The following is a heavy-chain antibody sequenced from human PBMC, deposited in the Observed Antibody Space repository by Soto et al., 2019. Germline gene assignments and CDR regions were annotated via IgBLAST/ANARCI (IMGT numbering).Heavy chain of an antibody. CDR3: ARDGPYGSGKDYYYYAMDV. D-gene: IGHD3-10*01. CDR1: GGSISSGGYY. Sequence: SETLSLTCTVSGGSISSGGYYWSWIRQHPGKGLEWIGYIYYSGSTYYNPSLKSRVTISVDTSKNQFSLKLSSVTAADTAVYYCARDGPYGSGKDYYYYAMDVWGQGTTVTVSS. V-gene: IGHV4-31*03. CDR2: IYYSGST. J-gene: IGHJ6*02.